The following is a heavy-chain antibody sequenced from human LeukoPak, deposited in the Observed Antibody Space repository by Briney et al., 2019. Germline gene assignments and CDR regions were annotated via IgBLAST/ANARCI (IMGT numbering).Heavy chain of an antibody. J-gene: IGHJ4*02. CDR2: IYYSGST. CDR3: ARVTSNLLLPFDY. D-gene: IGHD2-15*01. V-gene: IGHV4-59*01. CDR1: GGSISSYY. Sequence: SETLSLTCTVSGGSISSYYWSWIRQPPGKGLEWIGYIYYSGSTNYNPSLKSRVTISVDTSKNQFSLKLSSVTAADTAVYYCARVTSNLLLPFDYWGQGTLVTVSS.